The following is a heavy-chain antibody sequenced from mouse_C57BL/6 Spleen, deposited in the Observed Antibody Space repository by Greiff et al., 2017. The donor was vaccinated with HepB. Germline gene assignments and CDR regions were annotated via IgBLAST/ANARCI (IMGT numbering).Heavy chain of an antibody. Sequence: EVQVVESGEGLVKPGGSLKLSCAASGFTFSSYAMSWVRQTPEKRLEWVAYISSGGDYIYYADTVKGRFTISRDNARNTLYLQMSSLKSEDTAMYYCTRDRDGYEAYWGQGTLVTVSA. CDR2: ISSGGDYI. V-gene: IGHV5-9-1*02. CDR3: TRDRDGYEAY. CDR1: GFTFSSYA. D-gene: IGHD2-2*01. J-gene: IGHJ3*01.